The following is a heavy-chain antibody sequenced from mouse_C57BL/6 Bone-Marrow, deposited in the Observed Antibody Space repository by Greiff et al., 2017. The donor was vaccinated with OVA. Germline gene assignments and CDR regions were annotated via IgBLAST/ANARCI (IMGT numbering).Heavy chain of an antibody. J-gene: IGHJ3*01. V-gene: IGHV5-6*02. CDR1: GFTFSSYG. CDR2: ISSGGSYT. CDR3: ARRGSWFAY. Sequence: VKLVESGGDLVKPGGSLKLSCAASGFTFSSYGMSWVRQTPDKRLEWVATISSGGSYTYYPDSVKGRFTISRDNAKNTLYLQMSSLKSEDTAMYYCARRGSWFAYWGQGTLVTVSA.